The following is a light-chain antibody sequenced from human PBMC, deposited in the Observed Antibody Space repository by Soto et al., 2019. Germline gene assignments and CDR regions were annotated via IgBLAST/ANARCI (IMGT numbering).Light chain of an antibody. CDR1: QSVSSN. CDR3: QQYNNWPPGT. CDR2: GAS. V-gene: IGKV3-15*01. Sequence: EIVMTQSPVTLAVSRGDRSTLSCRASQSVSSNLAWYQQKPGQAPRLLIYGASTRVTGIPARFSGSGSETEFTLTISSLQSEDFAVYYCQQYNNWPPGTFGQGTKVDIK. J-gene: IGKJ1*01.